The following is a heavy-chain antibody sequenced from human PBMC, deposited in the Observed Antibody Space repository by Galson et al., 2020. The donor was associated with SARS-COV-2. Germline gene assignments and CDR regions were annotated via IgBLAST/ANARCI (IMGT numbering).Heavy chain of an antibody. CDR2: IYSGGST. V-gene: IGHV3-53*01. CDR1: GFTVSSNY. J-gene: IGHJ6*02. D-gene: IGHD6-13*01. Sequence: GGSLRLSCAASGFTVSSNYMSWVRQAPGKGLEWVSVIYSGGSTYYADSVKGRFTISRDNSKNTLYLQMNSLRAEDTAVYYCAGLIAAAGTDYYDYYGMDVWGQGTTVTVSS. CDR3: AGLIAAAGTDYYDYYGMDV.